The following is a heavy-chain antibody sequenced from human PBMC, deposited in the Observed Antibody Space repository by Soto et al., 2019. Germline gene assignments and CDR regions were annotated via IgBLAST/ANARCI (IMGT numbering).Heavy chain of an antibody. CDR1: GFTFSSYW. Sequence: EVQLVESGGGLVQPGGSLRLSCAASGFTFSSYWMHWVRQAPGKGLVWVSRINSDGSSTSYADSGKGRFTISRDNAKNPLYLQMNSLRAEDTAVYYCAVAVAGPTAIGYWGQGTLVTVSS. CDR3: AVAVAGPTAIGY. CDR2: INSDGSST. V-gene: IGHV3-74*01. J-gene: IGHJ4*02. D-gene: IGHD6-19*01.